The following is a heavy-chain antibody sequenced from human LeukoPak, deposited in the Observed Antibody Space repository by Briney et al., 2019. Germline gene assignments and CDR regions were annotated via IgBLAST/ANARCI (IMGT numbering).Heavy chain of an antibody. V-gene: IGHV4-59*01. CDR2: IYYSGST. Sequence: SETLSLTCTVSGGSISSYYWSWIRQPPGKGLEWIGYIYYSGSTNYNPSLKSRVTISVDTSKNQFSLKLSSVTAADTAVYYCASGQYYFDYWGQGTWSPSPQ. D-gene: IGHD6-19*01. J-gene: IGHJ4*02. CDR3: ASGQYYFDY. CDR1: GGSISSYY.